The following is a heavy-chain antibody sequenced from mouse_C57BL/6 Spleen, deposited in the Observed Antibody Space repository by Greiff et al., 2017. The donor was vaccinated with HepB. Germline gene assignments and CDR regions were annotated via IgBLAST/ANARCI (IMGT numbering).Heavy chain of an antibody. CDR3: ASDYYGSSYGY. D-gene: IGHD1-1*01. J-gene: IGHJ2*01. CDR2: IDPSDSYT. Sequence: QVQLQQPGAELVKPGASVKLSCKASRYTFTSYWMQWVKQRPGQGLEWIGEIDPSDSYTNYNQKFKGKATLTVDTSSSTAYMQLSSLTSEDSAVYYCASDYYGSSYGYWGQGTTLTVSS. V-gene: IGHV1-50*01. CDR1: RYTFTSYW.